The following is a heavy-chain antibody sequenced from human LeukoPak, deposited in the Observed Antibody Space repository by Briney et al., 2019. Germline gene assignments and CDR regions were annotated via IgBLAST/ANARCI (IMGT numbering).Heavy chain of an antibody. CDR3: ARDSWDY. CDR2: INPNSGGT. V-gene: IGHV1-2*02. Sequence: ASVKVSCKASGYTFTGYYVHWVRQAPGQGHEWMGWINPNSGGTNYAQKFQGRVTMTRDTSFSTAYMELSGLRSDDTAVYYCARDSWDYWGQGTLVTVSS. CDR1: GYTFTGYY. J-gene: IGHJ4*02.